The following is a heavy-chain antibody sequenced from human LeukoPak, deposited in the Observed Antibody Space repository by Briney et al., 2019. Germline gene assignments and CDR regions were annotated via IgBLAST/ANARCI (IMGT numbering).Heavy chain of an antibody. D-gene: IGHD3-10*01. V-gene: IGHV4-59*12. CDR3: ARGGPTYYYGSGSKPWYFDL. Sequence: PSETLSLTCTVSGGSISSYYWSWIRQPPGKGLEWIGYIYYSGSTNYNPSLESRVTISVDTSKNQFSLKLSSVTAADTAVYYCARGGPTYYYGSGSKPWYFDLWGRGTLVTVSS. J-gene: IGHJ2*01. CDR1: GGSISSYY. CDR2: IYYSGST.